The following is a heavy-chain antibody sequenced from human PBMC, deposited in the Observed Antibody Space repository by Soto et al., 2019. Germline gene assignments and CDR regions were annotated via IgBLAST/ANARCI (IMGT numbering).Heavy chain of an antibody. V-gene: IGHV3-11*01. CDR3: AKMSSENYYDPVFS. Sequence: QVQLVESGGGVVKTSGSPRIACAASGFTFSDYYMSWVRQAPGKGLEWVSYISSSGNTIYYADSVKGRFTISRDNAKNSVYLQMNSLRAEDTALYFCAKMSSENYYDPVFSWGQGTLVTVSS. CDR1: GFTFSDYY. CDR2: ISSSGNTI. J-gene: IGHJ5*02. D-gene: IGHD3-22*01.